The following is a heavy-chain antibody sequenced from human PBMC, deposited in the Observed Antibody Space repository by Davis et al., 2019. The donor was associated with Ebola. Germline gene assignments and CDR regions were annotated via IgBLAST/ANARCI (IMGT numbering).Heavy chain of an antibody. V-gene: IGHV4-39*07. CDR2: INHSGST. J-gene: IGHJ5*02. D-gene: IGHD3-16*01. CDR3: ARAIGGRGGWFDP. CDR1: GGSISSSRYY. Sequence: SETLSLTCTVSGGSISSSRYYWGWIRQPPGKGLEWIGEINHSGSTNYNPSLKSRVTISVDTSKNQFSLKLSSVTAADTAVYYCARAIGGRGGWFDPWGQGTLVTVSS.